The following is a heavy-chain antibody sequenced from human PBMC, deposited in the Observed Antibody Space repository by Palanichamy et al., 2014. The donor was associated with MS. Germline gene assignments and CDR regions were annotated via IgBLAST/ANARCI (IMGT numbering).Heavy chain of an antibody. CDR2: ISASGTPI. J-gene: IGHJ5*02. D-gene: IGHD5-12*01. Sequence: EVQLVESGGGLIQPGGSLRLSCAASGFTFSIYSVSWLRQAPGKGLEWVSYISASGTPIYYADSVKGRFTISRDNAKNSLFLQMNSLRDEDTAVYYCARFQDTSSVDRWFDPWGQGTLVTVSS. V-gene: IGHV3-48*02. CDR3: ARFQDTSSVDRWFDP. CDR1: GFTFSIYS.